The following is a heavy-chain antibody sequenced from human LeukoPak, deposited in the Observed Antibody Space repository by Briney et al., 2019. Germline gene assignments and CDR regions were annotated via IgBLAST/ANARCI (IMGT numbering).Heavy chain of an antibody. Sequence: RGSLRLSCAASGFSFSGYSINWVRQAPGKGLEWVSSISPSSSYIYYADSVKGRFTISRDNAKNSLYLQMNSLRAEDTAVYYCARGRGCSSMSCYPDYWGQGTLVTVSS. V-gene: IGHV3-21*01. D-gene: IGHD2-2*01. CDR1: GFSFSGYS. CDR3: ARGRGCSSMSCYPDY. CDR2: ISPSSSYI. J-gene: IGHJ4*02.